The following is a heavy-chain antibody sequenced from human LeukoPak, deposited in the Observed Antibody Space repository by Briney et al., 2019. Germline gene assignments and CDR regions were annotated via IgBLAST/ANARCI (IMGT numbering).Heavy chain of an antibody. Sequence: GGSLRLSCAASGFTFRSYGMHWVRQAPGKGLEWVAVIWYDGSNKYYADSVKGRFTISRDNSKNTLYLQMNSLRAEDTAVYYCARDSYYDHSGGDFDYWGQRTLDIVPP. CDR1: GFTFRSYG. D-gene: IGHD3-22*01. CDR3: ARDSYYDHSGGDFDY. V-gene: IGHV3-33*01. J-gene: IGHJ4*02. CDR2: IWYDGSNK.